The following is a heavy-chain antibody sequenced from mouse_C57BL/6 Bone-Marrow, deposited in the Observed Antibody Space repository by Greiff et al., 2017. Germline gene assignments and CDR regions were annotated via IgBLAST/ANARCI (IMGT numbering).Heavy chain of an antibody. CDR3: ARRGLGGYFDV. CDR1: GFTFSDYY. D-gene: IGHD2-2*01. J-gene: IGHJ1*03. V-gene: IGHV5-12*01. Sequence: EVQGVESGGGLVQPGGSLKLSCAASGFTFSDYYMYWVRQTPEKRLEWVAYISNGGGSTYYPDTVKGRFTISRDNAKNTLYLQMSRLKSEDTAMYYCARRGLGGYFDVWGTGTTVTVSS. CDR2: ISNGGGST.